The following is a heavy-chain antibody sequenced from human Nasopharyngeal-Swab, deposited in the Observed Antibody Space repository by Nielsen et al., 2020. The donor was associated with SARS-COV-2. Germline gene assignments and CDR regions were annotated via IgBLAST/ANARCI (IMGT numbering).Heavy chain of an antibody. J-gene: IGHJ4*02. V-gene: IGHV3-21*01. CDR1: GFTFSSYS. D-gene: IGHD3-9*01. CDR3: ARDLSDDILTGYYYFDY. CDR2: ISSSSSCI. Sequence: GGSLRLSCAASGFTFSSYSMNWVRQAPGKGLEWVSSISSSSSCIYYADSVKGRFTISRDNAKNSLYLQMNSLRAEDTAVYYCARDLSDDILTGYYYFDYWGQGTLVTVSS.